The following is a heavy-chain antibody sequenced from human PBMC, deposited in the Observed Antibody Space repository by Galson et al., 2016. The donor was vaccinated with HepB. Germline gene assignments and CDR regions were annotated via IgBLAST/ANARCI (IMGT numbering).Heavy chain of an antibody. Sequence: SLRLSCAASGFTVSSTFMTRVRQAPGKGLEWVSVIYSGDSTNYADSVKGRFTISRDNSKNTLYLQMNSLRVEDTAVYYCARGKAVTGSDPLDPWGQGTLVTVSS. CDR3: ARGKAVTGSDPLDP. CDR1: GFTVSSTF. J-gene: IGHJ5*02. CDR2: IYSGDST. V-gene: IGHV3-53*01. D-gene: IGHD6-19*01.